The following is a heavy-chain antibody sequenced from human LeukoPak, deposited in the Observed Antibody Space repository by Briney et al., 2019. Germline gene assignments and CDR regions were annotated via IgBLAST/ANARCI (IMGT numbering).Heavy chain of an antibody. Sequence: GGSLRLSCAASGFTFSSYWMSWVRQAPGKGLEWVANINQDGSEKYYVDSVKGRFTISRDNAKNSLALQLNSLRAEDTAVYYCARDPWSNVPYYFDYWGQGTLVTVSS. CDR3: ARDPWSNVPYYFDY. J-gene: IGHJ4*02. CDR2: INQDGSEK. D-gene: IGHD3-10*02. CDR1: GFTFSSYW. V-gene: IGHV3-7*01.